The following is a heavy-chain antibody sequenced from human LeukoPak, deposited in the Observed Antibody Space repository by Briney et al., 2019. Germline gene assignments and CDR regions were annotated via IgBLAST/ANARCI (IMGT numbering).Heavy chain of an antibody. J-gene: IGHJ4*02. CDR1: GFTFSHYV. CDR2: ITASAAAT. Sequence: GGSLRLSCAASGFTFSHYVMGWVRQAPGKGLEWVSLITASAAATYYADSVKGRFTISRDNSKGTLYLQMNSLGVEDTATYYCSKVGWATVTVVAQNFHYWGQGTLVTVSS. CDR3: SKVGWATVTVVAQNFHY. V-gene: IGHV3-23*01. D-gene: IGHD3-22*01.